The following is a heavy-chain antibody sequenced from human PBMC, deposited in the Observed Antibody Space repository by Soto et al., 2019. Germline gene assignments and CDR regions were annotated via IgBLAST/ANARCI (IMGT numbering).Heavy chain of an antibody. D-gene: IGHD5-12*01. Sequence: PSETLSLTCTVSGGSISSADYYWSWVRQPPGKGLEWIGYIYYSGSTFFNPSLKSRVTLSKDTSRNQFSLRLNSVTAADTAVYYCARAIVVTIGGMDVWGQGTTVTVSS. V-gene: IGHV4-30-4*01. J-gene: IGHJ6*02. CDR3: ARAIVVTIGGMDV. CDR2: IYYSGST. CDR1: GGSISSADYY.